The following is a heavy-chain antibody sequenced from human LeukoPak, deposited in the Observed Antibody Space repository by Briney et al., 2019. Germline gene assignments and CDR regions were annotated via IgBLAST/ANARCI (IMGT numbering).Heavy chain of an antibody. V-gene: IGHV4-34*01. D-gene: IGHD1/OR15-1a*01. CDR2: INHCGST. Sequence: SETLSLTCVVYGGSFSGYYWSWIRQPPGKGLDWIGEINHCGSTNYNPSLKSRVTISVDTSKNQFSLKLSAVTAADTAVYYCARARNWNKYYFDYWGQGTLVTVSS. J-gene: IGHJ4*02. CDR1: GGSFSGYY. CDR3: ARARNWNKYYFDY.